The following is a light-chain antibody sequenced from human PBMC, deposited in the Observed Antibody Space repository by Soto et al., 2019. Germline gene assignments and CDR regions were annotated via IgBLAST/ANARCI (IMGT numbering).Light chain of an antibody. Sequence: ELVLTQSPGTLPLSPGERATLSCRASQSVSSSLAWYQYKPGQAPRLLIHGASSRATGITDRFSGSGSGTDFTLTIISLQPEDFATYYFLQKYFYPYTLGPGTKVDI. CDR1: QSVSSS. CDR3: LQKYFYPYT. CDR2: GAS. J-gene: IGKJ3*01. V-gene: IGKV3-20*01.